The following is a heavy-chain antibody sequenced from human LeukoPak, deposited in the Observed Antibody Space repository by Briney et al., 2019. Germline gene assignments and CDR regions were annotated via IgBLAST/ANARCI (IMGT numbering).Heavy chain of an antibody. D-gene: IGHD3-10*01. CDR2: ISAGADVI. V-gene: IGHV3-23*01. Sequence: GGSLRLSCVAAGFSFRDYPMGWVRRASGKRLEWVSGISAGADVIFYADPVKGRFTISRDNSKNTLYLQMNSLRAEDTAVYYCAKGHVLLWFGELPTFPYYWGQGALVTVSS. J-gene: IGHJ4*02. CDR3: AKGHVLLWFGELPTFPYY. CDR1: GFSFRDYP.